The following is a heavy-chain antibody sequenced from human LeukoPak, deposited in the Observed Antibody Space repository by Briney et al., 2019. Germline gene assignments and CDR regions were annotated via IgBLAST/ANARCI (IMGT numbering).Heavy chain of an antibody. CDR2: ISGGGGDT. J-gene: IGHJ4*02. Sequence: PGGSLRLSCAASGFTFSNYAMSWVRQAPGKGLEWVSSISGGGGDTYYADFVKGRFTISRDNSKNTLYLQMNSLRAEDTAVYYCAKDLGYYDSSGYYYVPFDYWGQGTLVTVSS. CDR1: GFTFSNYA. CDR3: AKDLGYYDSSGYYYVPFDY. D-gene: IGHD3-22*01. V-gene: IGHV3-23*01.